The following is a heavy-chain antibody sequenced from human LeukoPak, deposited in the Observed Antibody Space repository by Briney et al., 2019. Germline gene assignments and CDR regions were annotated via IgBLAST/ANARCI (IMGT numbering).Heavy chain of an antibody. CDR3: ARGRGNSSSPDKDYYFDY. Sequence: SETLSLTCAVYGGSFSGYYWSWIRQPPGKGLEGMGEINHSGSTNYNPSLKSRVTISVDTSKNQFSLKLSSVTAADTAVYYCARGRGNSSSPDKDYYFDYWGQGTLVTVSS. J-gene: IGHJ4*02. CDR1: GGSFSGYY. V-gene: IGHV4-34*01. CDR2: INHSGST. D-gene: IGHD6-13*01.